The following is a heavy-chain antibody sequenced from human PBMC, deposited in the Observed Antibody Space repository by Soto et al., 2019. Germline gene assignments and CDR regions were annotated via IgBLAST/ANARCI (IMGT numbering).Heavy chain of an antibody. Sequence: GSLRLSCAASGFTFSSYAMHWVRQAPGKGLEYVSAISSNGGSTYYANSVKGRFTISRDNSKNTLYLQMGSLRAEDMAVYYCARVEDFWSGYYDYWGQGTLVTVSS. J-gene: IGHJ4*02. V-gene: IGHV3-64*01. D-gene: IGHD3-3*01. CDR2: ISSNGGST. CDR1: GFTFSSYA. CDR3: ARVEDFWSGYYDY.